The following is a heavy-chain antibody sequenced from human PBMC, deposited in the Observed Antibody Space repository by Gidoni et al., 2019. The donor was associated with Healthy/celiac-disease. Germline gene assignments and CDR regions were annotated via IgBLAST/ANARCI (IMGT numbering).Heavy chain of an antibody. CDR3: ARDDYYGSGSYGGEHYYGMDV. J-gene: IGHJ6*02. D-gene: IGHD3-10*01. CDR1: GGTFSSYA. CDR2: IIPIFGTA. V-gene: IGHV1-69*01. Sequence: QVQLVQSGAEVKKPGSSVKVSCKASGGTFSSYAISWVRQAPGQGLEWMGGIIPIFGTANYAQKCQGRVTITADESTSTAYMELSSLRSEDTAVYYCARDDYYGSGSYGGEHYYGMDVWGQGTTVTVSS.